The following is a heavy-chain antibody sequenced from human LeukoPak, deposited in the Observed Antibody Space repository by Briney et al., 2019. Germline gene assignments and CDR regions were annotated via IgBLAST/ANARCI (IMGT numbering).Heavy chain of an antibody. D-gene: IGHD1-7*01. V-gene: IGHV4-59*08. CDR1: GGSLSSCY. J-gene: IGHJ3*02. Sequence: NPSETLSLTCTVSGGSLSSCYWIWIRQPPGKGLEWIGYIYDSGSTNYNPSLKSRVTISVDTSNNQFSLKLNSVTAADTAVYYCARHGTSEIYRRPFDIWGQGTMVTVSS. CDR3: ARHGTSEIYRRPFDI. CDR2: IYDSGST.